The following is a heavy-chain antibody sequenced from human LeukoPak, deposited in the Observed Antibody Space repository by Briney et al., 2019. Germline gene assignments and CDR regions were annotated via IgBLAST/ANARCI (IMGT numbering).Heavy chain of an antibody. J-gene: IGHJ6*02. D-gene: IGHD6-13*01. CDR3: ARDFDRYSSSWYLHYYYYGMDV. Sequence: PGGSLRLSCAASGFTFSSYSMNWVRQAPGKGLEWVSSISSSSSYIYYADSVKGRFTISRDNAKNSLYLQMNSLRAEDTAVYHCARDFDRYSSSWYLHYYYYGMDVWGQGTTVTVSS. CDR1: GFTFSSYS. V-gene: IGHV3-21*01. CDR2: ISSSSSYI.